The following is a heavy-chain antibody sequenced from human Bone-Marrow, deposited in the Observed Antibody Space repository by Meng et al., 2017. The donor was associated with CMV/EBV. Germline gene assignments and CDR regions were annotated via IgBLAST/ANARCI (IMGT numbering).Heavy chain of an antibody. CDR1: GYTFTGYY. CDR2: INPNSGGT. CDR3: ARDRGPGGDFWSGYYSYYYYGMHV. D-gene: IGHD3-3*01. J-gene: IGHJ6*02. V-gene: IGHV1-2*02. Sequence: ASVKVSCKASGYTFTGYYMHWVRQAPGQGLEWMGWINPNSGGTNYAQKFQGRVTMTRDTSISTAYMELSRLRSDDTAVYYCARDRGPGGDFWSGYYSYYYYGMHVWGRGPSVTVSS.